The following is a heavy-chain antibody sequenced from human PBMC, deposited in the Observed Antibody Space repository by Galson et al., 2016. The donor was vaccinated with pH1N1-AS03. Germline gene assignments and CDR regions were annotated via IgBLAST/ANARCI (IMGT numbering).Heavy chain of an antibody. Sequence: QSGAEVTKAGEPLKISCRGSGYRFRTYWIGWVRQVPGRGLACMGIVYPDDSDVIYMSSFEGQVTISADKSSGAAYLEWRSLNVSDNGMYYCARLFGKGGRIDFWGQGTLVTVSS. CDR1: GYRFRTYW. CDR2: VYPDDSDV. V-gene: IGHV5-51*01. CDR3: ARLFGKGGRIDF. J-gene: IGHJ4*02. D-gene: IGHD1-14*01.